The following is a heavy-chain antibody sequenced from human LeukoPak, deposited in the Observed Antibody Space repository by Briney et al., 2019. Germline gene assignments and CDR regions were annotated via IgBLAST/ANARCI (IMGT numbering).Heavy chain of an antibody. CDR1: GYTFTGYY. Sequence: GASVKVSCKASGYTFTGYYMHWVRQAPGQGLEWIGWINPNSGGTNYAQKFQGRVTMTRDTSISTAYMELSSLRSEDTAVYYCASDLDYYDSSGYSRRAFDIWGQGTMVTVSS. D-gene: IGHD3-22*01. V-gene: IGHV1-2*02. CDR3: ASDLDYYDSSGYSRRAFDI. J-gene: IGHJ3*02. CDR2: INPNSGGT.